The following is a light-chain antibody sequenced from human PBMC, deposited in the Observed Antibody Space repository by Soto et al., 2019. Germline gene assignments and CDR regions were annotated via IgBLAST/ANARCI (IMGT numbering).Light chain of an antibody. CDR2: GAS. V-gene: IGKV3-20*01. CDR3: QEYGSSPPYT. CDR1: QSVSSSY. Sequence: EIVLTQSPGTLSLSPGERATLSCRASQSVSSSYLAWYQQKPGQAPRLLIYGASSRATGIPDRFSGSGSGTDVTLSVSRAEPEDSAVYYYQEYGSSPPYTFGQGTKLEIK. J-gene: IGKJ2*01.